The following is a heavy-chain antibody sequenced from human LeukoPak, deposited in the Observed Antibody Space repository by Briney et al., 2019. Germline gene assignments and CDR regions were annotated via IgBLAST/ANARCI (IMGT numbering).Heavy chain of an antibody. D-gene: IGHD6-13*01. CDR2: ISAYNGNT. CDR1: GYTFTSYG. V-gene: IGHV1-18*01. Sequence: ASVKVSCKASGYTFTSYGISWVRQAPGQGLEWMGWISAYNGNTNYAQKLQGRVTMTTDTSTSTAYMELRSLRSDDTAVYYCARGGSSWYEVYYYGMDVWGQGTTVTVSS. CDR3: ARGGSSWYEVYYYGMDV. J-gene: IGHJ6*02.